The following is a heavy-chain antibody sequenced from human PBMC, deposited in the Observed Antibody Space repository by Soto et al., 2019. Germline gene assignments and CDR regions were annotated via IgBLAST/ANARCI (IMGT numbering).Heavy chain of an antibody. J-gene: IGHJ5*02. CDR2: INHSGST. CDR1: GGSFSGHF. Sequence: PSETLSLTCAVYGGSFSGHFWSWIRQPPGKGLEWIGEINHSGSTNFNPSLKSRVDMSLDMSKNQFSLRLSSVTAADTAVYYCARGQRFSDSFDPWGQGTLVTVSS. D-gene: IGHD3-3*01. V-gene: IGHV4-34*01. CDR3: ARGQRFSDSFDP.